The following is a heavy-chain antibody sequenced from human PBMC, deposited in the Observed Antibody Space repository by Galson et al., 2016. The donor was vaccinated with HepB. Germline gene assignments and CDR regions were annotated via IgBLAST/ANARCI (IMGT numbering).Heavy chain of an antibody. V-gene: IGHV3-7*03. Sequence: SLRLSCAASGISFSTYWMNWVRLAPGKGLQWVATINKDGSAKYYVDSVNGRFSISRADANNSVYLEMSSLRAADTAVYYCARQHNGGPSDYWGQGTLVTVSS. J-gene: IGHJ4*02. D-gene: IGHD2-8*01. CDR1: GISFSTYW. CDR2: INKDGSAK. CDR3: ARQHNGGPSDY.